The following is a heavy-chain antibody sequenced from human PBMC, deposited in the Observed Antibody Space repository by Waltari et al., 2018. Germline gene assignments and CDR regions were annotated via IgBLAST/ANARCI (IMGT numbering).Heavy chain of an antibody. Sequence: EVQLVESGGGLVQPGGSLRLSCAASGFTFSSYSMNWVRQAPGKGLEWVSYISSSSSTIYYADSVKGRFTISRDNAKSSLYLQMNSLRAEDTAVYYCAREGLQGVSDYWGQGTLVTVSS. CDR3: AREGLQGVSDY. V-gene: IGHV3-48*01. D-gene: IGHD3-10*01. CDR2: ISSSSSTI. J-gene: IGHJ4*02. CDR1: GFTFSSYS.